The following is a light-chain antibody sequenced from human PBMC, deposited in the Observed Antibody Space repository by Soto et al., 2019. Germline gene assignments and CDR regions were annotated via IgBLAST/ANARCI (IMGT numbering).Light chain of an antibody. CDR1: QSVSSSY. CDR3: RQYNAYYS. Sequence: EIVLTQSPGTLSLSPGERATLSCRASQSVSSSYLAWYQQKPGQAPRLLIYGASSRATGIPDRFSGTGSGTEFTLTISSLQPEDFATYYCRQYNAYYSFGQGTKVDIK. V-gene: IGKV3-20*01. J-gene: IGKJ2*03. CDR2: GAS.